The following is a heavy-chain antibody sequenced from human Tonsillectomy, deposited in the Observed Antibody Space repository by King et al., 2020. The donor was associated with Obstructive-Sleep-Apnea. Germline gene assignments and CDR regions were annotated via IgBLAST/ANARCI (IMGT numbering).Heavy chain of an antibody. CDR3: ARAIEMATKRYYFDY. J-gene: IGHJ4*02. Sequence: VQLVQSGGGLVKPGGSLRLSCAASGFTFSSYSMNWVRQAPGKGLEWVSSISSSSSYIYYADSVKGRFTISRDNAKNSLYLQMNSLRAEDTAVYYCARAIEMATKRYYFDYWGQGTRVTVSS. D-gene: IGHD5-24*01. CDR1: GFTFSSYS. V-gene: IGHV3-21*01. CDR2: ISSSSSYI.